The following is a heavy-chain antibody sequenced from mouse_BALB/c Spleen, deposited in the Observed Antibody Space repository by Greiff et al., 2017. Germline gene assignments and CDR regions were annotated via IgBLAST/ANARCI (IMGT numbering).Heavy chain of an antibody. Sequence: EVQGVESGGGLVQPGGSRKLSCAASGFTFSSFGMHWVRQAPEKGLEWVAYISSGSSTINYADTVKGRFTISRDNPKNTLFLQMTSLRSEDTAMYYCARNYRYDAFAYWGQGTLVTVSA. V-gene: IGHV5-17*02. CDR2: ISSGSSTI. D-gene: IGHD2-14*01. CDR1: GFTFSSFG. J-gene: IGHJ3*01. CDR3: ARNYRYDAFAY.